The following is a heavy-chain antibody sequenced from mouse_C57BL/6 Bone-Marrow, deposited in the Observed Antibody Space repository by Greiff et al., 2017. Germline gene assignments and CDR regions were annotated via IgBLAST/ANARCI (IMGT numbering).Heavy chain of an antibody. CDR2: IYPGDGDT. J-gene: IGHJ3*01. CDR1: GYAFSSSW. Sequence: VQLQESGPELVKPGASVKISCKASGYAFSSSWMNWVKQRPGKGLEWIGRIYPGDGDTNYNGKFKGKATLTADKSSSTAYMQLSSLTSGDSAVYDCAIYDLFAYWGQGTLVTVSA. D-gene: IGHD2-3*01. CDR3: AIYDLFAY. V-gene: IGHV1-82*01.